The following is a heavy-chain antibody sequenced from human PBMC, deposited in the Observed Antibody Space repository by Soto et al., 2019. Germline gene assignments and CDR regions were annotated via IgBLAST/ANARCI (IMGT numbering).Heavy chain of an antibody. CDR3: ARNPHGDFMGGSV. CDR2: IQPDGSHR. Sequence: DVQLVESGGGLVQPGGSLRLSCVASGFSFSSFWMNWVRQAPGKGLEWVANIQPDGSHRQYLDSVKGRLTISRDNVKNSLYLQMDGLGAEDTALYYCARNPHGDFMGGSVWGQGTLVTVSS. V-gene: IGHV3-7*01. D-gene: IGHD3-16*01. CDR1: GFSFSSFW. J-gene: IGHJ3*01.